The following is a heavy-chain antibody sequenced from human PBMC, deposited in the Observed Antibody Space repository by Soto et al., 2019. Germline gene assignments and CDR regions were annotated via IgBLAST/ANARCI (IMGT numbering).Heavy chain of an antibody. J-gene: IGHJ4*02. CDR3: ARALLPPVSLDY. D-gene: IGHD2-8*01. CDR2: IYYSGST. CDR1: GGSISSYY. V-gene: IGHV4-59*12. Sequence: SETLSLTCTVSGGSISSYYWSWIRQPPGKGLGWIGYIYYSGSTNYNPSLKSRVTISVDTSKNQFSLKLSSVTATDTAVYYCARALLPPVSLDYWGQGTLVTVSS.